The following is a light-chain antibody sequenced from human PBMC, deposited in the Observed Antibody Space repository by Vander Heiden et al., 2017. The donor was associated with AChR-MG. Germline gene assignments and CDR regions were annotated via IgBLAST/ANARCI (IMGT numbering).Light chain of an antibody. Sequence: QSALTQPRSVSGSPGPSVTISCTGTSSDVGDYNYVSWYQQHPGKAPKVLIYDVNERPSGVPDRFSGSKSGNTASLTISGLQAEDEADYYCCSYAGTYTWVFGGGTKLTVL. J-gene: IGLJ3*02. V-gene: IGLV2-11*01. CDR1: SSDVGDYNY. CDR3: CSYAGTYTWV. CDR2: DVN.